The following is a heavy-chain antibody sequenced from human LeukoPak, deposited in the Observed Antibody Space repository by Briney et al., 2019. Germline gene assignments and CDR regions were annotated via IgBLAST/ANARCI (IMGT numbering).Heavy chain of an antibody. D-gene: IGHD1-14*01. J-gene: IGHJ4*02. Sequence: GASVKVSCKASGLTFTSYYIHWVRQAPGRGLEWMGKINPSGTITTYAPKYQGRVTVTKDTSTNTVYMELSSLRSDDTAVYYCALMAPPHNWGQGTLVTVSS. CDR1: GLTFTSYY. CDR3: ALMAPPHN. V-gene: IGHV1-46*01. CDR2: INPSGTIT.